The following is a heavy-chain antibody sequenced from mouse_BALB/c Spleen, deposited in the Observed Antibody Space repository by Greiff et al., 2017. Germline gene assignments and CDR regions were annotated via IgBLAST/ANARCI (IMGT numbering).Heavy chain of an antibody. CDR2: ISSGSSTI. CDR3: ARRGYDGYYPYAMDY. D-gene: IGHD2-3*01. V-gene: IGHV5-17*02. Sequence: EVKLMESGGGLVQPGGSRKLSCAASGFTFSSFGMHWVRQAPEKGLEWVAYISSGSSTIYYADTVKGRFTISRDNPKNTLFLQMTSLRSEDTAMYYCARRGYDGYYPYAMDYWGQGTSVTVSS. CDR1: GFTFSSFG. J-gene: IGHJ4*01.